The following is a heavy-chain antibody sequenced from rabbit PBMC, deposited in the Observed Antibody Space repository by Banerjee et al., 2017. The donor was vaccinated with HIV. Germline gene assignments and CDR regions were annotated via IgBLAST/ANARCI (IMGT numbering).Heavy chain of an antibody. V-gene: IGHV1S45*01. J-gene: IGHJ4*01. Sequence: QEQLVESGGGLVKPGGTLTLTCTVSGFSFSSNWICWVRQAPGKGLEWIACIDTSNGDTDYANWPKGRFTFSKTSSTTVTLQMTSLTAADTATYFCARDLTGVIGWNFGWWGPGTLVTVS. D-gene: IGHD1-1*01. CDR2: IDTSNGDT. CDR1: GFSFSSNW. CDR3: ARDLTGVIGWNFGW.